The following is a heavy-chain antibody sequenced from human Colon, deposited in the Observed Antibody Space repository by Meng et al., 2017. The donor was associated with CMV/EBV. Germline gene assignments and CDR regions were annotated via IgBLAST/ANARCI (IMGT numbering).Heavy chain of an antibody. CDR2: IRGSGDKT. J-gene: IGHJ5*02. CDR1: GFTFSAYT. D-gene: IGHD4-23*01. V-gene: IGHV3-23*01. CDR3: APVGGWGTGTPTTLVT. Sequence: GESLKISCAASGFTFSAYTMSWVRQAPGKGLEWVSAIRGSGDKTSYADSVTGRFPISRDNSKNTLFLQMNGLRTEDTAIYYCAPVGGWGTGTPTTLVTWGQGTLVTVSS.